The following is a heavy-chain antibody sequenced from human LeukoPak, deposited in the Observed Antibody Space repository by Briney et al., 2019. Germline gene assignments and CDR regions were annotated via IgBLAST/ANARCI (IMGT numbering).Heavy chain of an antibody. Sequence: ASVKVSCKASGYTFTSYGISWVRQAPGQGLEWMGWISAYNGNTNYAQKLQGRVTMTTDTSTSTAYMELRSLRSDDTAVYYCARDIVVVPAAIGNWFDPWGQGTLVTVSS. J-gene: IGHJ5*02. D-gene: IGHD2-2*01. CDR2: ISAYNGNT. CDR3: ARDIVVVPAAIGNWFDP. CDR1: GYTFTSYG. V-gene: IGHV1-18*01.